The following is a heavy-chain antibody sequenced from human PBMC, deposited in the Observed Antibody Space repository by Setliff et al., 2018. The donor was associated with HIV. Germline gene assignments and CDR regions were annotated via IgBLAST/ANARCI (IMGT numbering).Heavy chain of an antibody. Sequence: SETLSLTCTVSGGSITSGSYYWSWIRQPAGKGLEWIGRIYSNGRTTHNPSLKSRVTISRDTSENQFSLRLSSVTAADTAVYYCARAVRLRGRYYNYMDVWGKGTTVTVSS. J-gene: IGHJ6*03. CDR1: GGSITSGSYY. CDR2: IYSNGRT. CDR3: ARAVRLRGRYYNYMDV. V-gene: IGHV4-61*02.